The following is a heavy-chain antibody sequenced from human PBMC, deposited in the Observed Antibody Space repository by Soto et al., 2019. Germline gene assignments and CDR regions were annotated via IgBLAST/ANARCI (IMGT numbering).Heavy chain of an antibody. Sequence: QVQLVQSGAEVKKPGASVKVSCKASGYTFTSYAMHWVRQAPGQRLEWMGWINAGNGNTKYSQKFQGRVTITRDTSASTAYMELSSLRSEDTAVYYCARTYGSSTSCKSPHDYWGQGTLVTVSS. D-gene: IGHD2-2*01. CDR1: GYTFTSYA. CDR2: INAGNGNT. V-gene: IGHV1-3*01. CDR3: ARTYGSSTSCKSPHDY. J-gene: IGHJ4*02.